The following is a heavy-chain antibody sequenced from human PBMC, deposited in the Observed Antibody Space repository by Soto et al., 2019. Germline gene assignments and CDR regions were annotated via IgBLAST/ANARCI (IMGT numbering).Heavy chain of an antibody. CDR2: VNHSGEA. CDR1: GGSFRNYY. D-gene: IGHD6-19*01. Sequence: SETLSLTCGVYGGSFRNYYWIWVRQPPGKGLEWIGEVNHSGEATYNPSLQSRITISLDTSNNHFSLQLTSVTAADTAVYYCARGLSTHIAVAGMGYFDSWGQGTLVTVSS. V-gene: IGHV4-34*01. CDR3: ARGLSTHIAVAGMGYFDS. J-gene: IGHJ4*02.